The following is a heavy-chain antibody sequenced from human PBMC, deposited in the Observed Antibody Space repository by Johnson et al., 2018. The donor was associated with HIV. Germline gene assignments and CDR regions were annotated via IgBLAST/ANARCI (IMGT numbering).Heavy chain of an antibody. CDR2: IYTGGTT. J-gene: IGHJ3*02. CDR3: ARDGYDTSGYYGAFDI. CDR1: GFTFHDSY. D-gene: IGHD3-22*01. V-gene: IGHV3-66*01. Sequence: QLVESGGGLVKPGGSLRLSCAASGFTFHDSYMSWVRQAPGKGLEWVSVIYTGGTTYYTDSVKGRFTISRDNSKNILYLQMNNLRAEDTAVYYCARDGYDTSGYYGAFDIWGQGTLVTVSS.